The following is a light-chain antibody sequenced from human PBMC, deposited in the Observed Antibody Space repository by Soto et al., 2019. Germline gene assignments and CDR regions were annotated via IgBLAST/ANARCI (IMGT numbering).Light chain of an antibody. Sequence: DLQMTQSPSSLSASVGDRATLTCRASQDISSYLNWYQQKPGKAPNLLIQAASSLQRKVPSRFSGSGSGTDVIRTISSQQTEDFATYYCQQSFSIPSSFGARTKVEIK. CDR1: QDISSY. CDR3: QQSFSIPSS. CDR2: AAS. V-gene: IGKV1-39*01. J-gene: IGKJ4*01.